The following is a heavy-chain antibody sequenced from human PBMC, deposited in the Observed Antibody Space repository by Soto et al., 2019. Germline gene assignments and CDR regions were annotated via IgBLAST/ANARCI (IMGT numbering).Heavy chain of an antibody. J-gene: IGHJ4*02. CDR3: VRAADS. V-gene: IGHV4-39*01. Sequence: QLHLQESGPGLVRPSETLSLTCTASGGSLRAKYSYCGWIRQPPGKGLEWIGSVYEDGSTNYTPSLASRVSSAVDTARNQFSLTLTSVTATDTAVYYCVRAADSWGQGTLVTVSS. CDR2: VYEDGST. CDR1: GGSLRAKYSY.